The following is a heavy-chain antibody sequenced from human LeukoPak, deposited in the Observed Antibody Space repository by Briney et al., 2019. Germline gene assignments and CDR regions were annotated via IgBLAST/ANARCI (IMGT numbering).Heavy chain of an antibody. CDR3: ARGLAGFDY. CDR2: INHSGGT. Sequence: SETLSLTCAVYGGSFSGYYWSWIRQPPGKGLEWIGEINHSGGTNYNPSLKSRVTISVDTSKNQFSLKLSSVTAADTAVYYCARGLAGFDYWGQGTLVTVSS. V-gene: IGHV4-34*01. CDR1: GGSFSGYY. D-gene: IGHD2-15*01. J-gene: IGHJ4*02.